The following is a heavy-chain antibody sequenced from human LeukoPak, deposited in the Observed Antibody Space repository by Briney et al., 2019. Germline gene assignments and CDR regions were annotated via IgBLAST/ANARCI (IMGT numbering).Heavy chain of an antibody. CDR3: AKDPTYYYDSSGRSTPFDY. CDR1: GFTFSSYA. D-gene: IGHD3-22*01. CDR2: ISGSGGST. J-gene: IGHJ4*02. V-gene: IGHV3-23*01. Sequence: HPGGSLRLSCAASGFTFSSYAMSWVRQAPGKGLEWVSAISGSGGSTYYADSVKGRFTISRDNSKNTLYLQMNSLRAEDTAVYYCAKDPTYYYDSSGRSTPFDYWGQGTLVTVSS.